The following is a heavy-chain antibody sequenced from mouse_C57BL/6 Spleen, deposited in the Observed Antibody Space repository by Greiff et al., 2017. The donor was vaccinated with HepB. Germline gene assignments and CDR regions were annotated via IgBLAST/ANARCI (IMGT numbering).Heavy chain of an antibody. CDR1: GFTFTDYY. J-gene: IGHJ3*01. Sequence: EVKLVESGGGLVQPGGSLSLSCAASGFTFTDYYMSWVRQPPGKALEWLGFIRNKANGYTTEYSASVKGRFTISRDNSQSILYLQMNALRAEDSATYYCACSYSNYGAYWGQGTLVTVSA. CDR3: ACSYSNYGAY. D-gene: IGHD2-5*01. CDR2: IRNKANGYTT. V-gene: IGHV7-3*01.